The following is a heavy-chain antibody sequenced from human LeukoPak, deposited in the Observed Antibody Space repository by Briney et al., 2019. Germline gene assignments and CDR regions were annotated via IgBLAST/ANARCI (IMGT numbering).Heavy chain of an antibody. Sequence: GASVKVSCKASGYTFTSYDINWVRQAAGQGLEWMGWVNPNSGNTGYAQKFQGRVTITRNTSISTAYMELSSLRSEDTAVYSCARGPSWSGYSQPYYFDYWGQGTLVTVSS. V-gene: IGHV1-8*03. CDR3: ARGPSWSGYSQPYYFDY. J-gene: IGHJ4*02. D-gene: IGHD3-3*01. CDR2: VNPNSGNT. CDR1: GYTFTSYD.